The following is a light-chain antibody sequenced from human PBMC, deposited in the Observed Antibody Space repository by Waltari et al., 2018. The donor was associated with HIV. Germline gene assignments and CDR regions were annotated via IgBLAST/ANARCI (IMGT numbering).Light chain of an antibody. Sequence: EIVLTQSPGTLSLSPGERATVSCRASQSISSSYLAWYQHKPGQAPRLLIYGTSSRATGIPDRFSGSGSGTDFTLTISRLEPEDFAVYYCQQFGNSPPYTFGQGTKLEIK. CDR3: QQFGNSPPYT. CDR2: GTS. J-gene: IGKJ2*01. CDR1: QSISSSY. V-gene: IGKV3-20*01.